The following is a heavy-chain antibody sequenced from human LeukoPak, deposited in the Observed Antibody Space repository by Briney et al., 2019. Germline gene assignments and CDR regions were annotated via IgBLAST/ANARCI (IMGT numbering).Heavy chain of an antibody. D-gene: IGHD6-13*01. J-gene: IGHJ4*02. Sequence: SETLSLTCTVSGGSISSYYWSWIRQPPGKGLEWIGDIYYSGSTNYNPSLKSRVTISVDTSKNQFSLKLTSVTAADTAVYYCARLNIIGSSPVHHFDYWGQGTLVTVSS. V-gene: IGHV4-59*08. CDR3: ARLNIIGSSPVHHFDY. CDR2: IYYSGST. CDR1: GGSISSYY.